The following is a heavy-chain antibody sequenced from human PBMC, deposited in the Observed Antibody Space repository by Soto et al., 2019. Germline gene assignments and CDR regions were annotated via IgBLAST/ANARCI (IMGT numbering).Heavy chain of an antibody. CDR2: IKSKTDGGTT. CDR1: GFIFSDAW. D-gene: IGHD3-9*01. V-gene: IGHV3-15*07. Sequence: GGSLRLSCAASGFIFSDAWINWVRQAPGKGLEWVGRIKSKTDGGTTDFAAPVKGRFAISRDDSRDVVYMEMYSLKTDDTAVYFCTTDSLFTGQLVRMNNWGHGPLVTVSS. J-gene: IGHJ4*01. CDR3: TTDSLFTGQLVRMNN.